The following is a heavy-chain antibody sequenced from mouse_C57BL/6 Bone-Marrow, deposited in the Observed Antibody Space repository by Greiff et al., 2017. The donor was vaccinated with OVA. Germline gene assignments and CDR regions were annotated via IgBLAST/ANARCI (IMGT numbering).Heavy chain of an antibody. CDR2: IYPGSGST. J-gene: IGHJ4*01. CDR1: GYTFTSYW. D-gene: IGHD2-4*01. Sequence: QVQLQQPGAELVKPGASVKMSCKASGYTFTSYWITCVKQRPGQGLEWIGDIYPGSGSTNYNEKFKSKATLTVDTSSSTAYMQLSSLTSEDSAVYYCARAFYDYGYYAMDYWGQGTSVTVSS. V-gene: IGHV1-55*01. CDR3: ARAFYDYGYYAMDY.